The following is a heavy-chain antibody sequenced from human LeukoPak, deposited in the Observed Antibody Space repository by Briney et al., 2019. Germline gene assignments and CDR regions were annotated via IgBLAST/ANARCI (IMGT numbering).Heavy chain of an antibody. J-gene: IGHJ4*02. Sequence: SSPTLVNPTQTLTLTCTFSGFSLSTSGMCVSWIRQPPGKALEWLARIDWDDDKYYNTSLKTRLTISKDTSKNQVVLTMTNMDPVDTATYYCARAFPTVTTFDYWGQGTLVSVSS. CDR2: IDWDDDK. CDR3: ARAFPTVTTFDY. V-gene: IGHV2-70*11. CDR1: GFSLSTSGMC. D-gene: IGHD4-17*01.